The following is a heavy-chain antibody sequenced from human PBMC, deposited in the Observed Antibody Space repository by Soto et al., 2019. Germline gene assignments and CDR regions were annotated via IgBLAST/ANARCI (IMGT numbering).Heavy chain of an antibody. J-gene: IGHJ6*02. CDR3: ARGSSGRYYYYGMDV. CDR2: ISYDGSNK. CDR1: GFTFSSYA. V-gene: IGHV3-30-3*01. D-gene: IGHD6-19*01. Sequence: GGSLRLSCAASGFTFSSYAMHWVRQAPGKGLEWVAVISYDGSNKYYADSVKGRFTISGDNSKNTLYLQMNSLRAEDTAVYYCARGSSGRYYYYGMDVWGQGTTVTVSS.